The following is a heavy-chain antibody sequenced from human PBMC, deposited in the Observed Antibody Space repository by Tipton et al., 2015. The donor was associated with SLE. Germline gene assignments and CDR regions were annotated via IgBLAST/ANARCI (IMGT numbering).Heavy chain of an antibody. J-gene: IGHJ5*02. Sequence: TLSLTCTVSGGSINSGSYYWGWIRQPQPPGKGLEWIGSVFYSGSTYYNPSLKSRVIISIDTSKKQFSLKLSSVTAADTAVYYCARHASYYDFWSGGNWFDPWGQGTLVTVSP. V-gene: IGHV4-39*01. D-gene: IGHD3-3*01. CDR2: VFYSGST. CDR3: ARHASYYDFWSGGNWFDP. CDR1: GGSINSGSYY.